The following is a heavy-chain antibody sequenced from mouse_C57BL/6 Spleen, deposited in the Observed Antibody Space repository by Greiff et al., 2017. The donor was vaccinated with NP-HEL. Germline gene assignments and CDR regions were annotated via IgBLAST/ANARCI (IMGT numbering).Heavy chain of an antibody. CDR1: GYTFTSYW. D-gene: IGHD2-2*01. Sequence: QVQLQQPGAELVRPGTSVKLSCKASGYTFTSYWMHWVKQRPGQGLEWIGVIDPSDSYTNYNQKFKGKATLTVDTSSSTAYMQFSSLTSEDSAVYYCARFGGYDYYAMDYWGQGTSVTVSS. V-gene: IGHV1-59*01. J-gene: IGHJ4*01. CDR2: IDPSDSYT. CDR3: ARFGGYDYYAMDY.